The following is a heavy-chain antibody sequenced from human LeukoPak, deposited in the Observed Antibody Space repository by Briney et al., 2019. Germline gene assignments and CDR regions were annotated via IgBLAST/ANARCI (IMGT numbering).Heavy chain of an antibody. J-gene: IGHJ4*02. D-gene: IGHD3-10*01. CDR3: AREDYGSGSYSNPDY. CDR2: ISAYNGNT. Sequence: GASVKVSCKASGYTFTSYGISWVRQAPGQGLEWMGWISAYNGNTNYAQKLKGRVTMTTDTSTSTAYMELRSLRSDDTAVYYCAREDYGSGSYSNPDYWGQGTLVTVSS. V-gene: IGHV1-18*01. CDR1: GYTFTSYG.